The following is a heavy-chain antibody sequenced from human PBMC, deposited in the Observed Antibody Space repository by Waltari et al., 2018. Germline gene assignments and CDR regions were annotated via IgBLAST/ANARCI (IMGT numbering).Heavy chain of an antibody. CDR1: GFTFSSYS. CDR2: ISSSSSTI. J-gene: IGHJ4*02. CDR3: ARAGPRGDPNLFDY. D-gene: IGHD2-21*02. V-gene: IGHV3-48*01. Sequence: EVQLVESGGGLVQPGGSLRLSCAASGFTFSSYSMNWVRKAPGKGVEWVSYISSSSSTIYYADSVKGRFTISRDNAKNSLYLQMNSLRAEDTAVYYCARAGPRGDPNLFDYWGQGTLVTVSS.